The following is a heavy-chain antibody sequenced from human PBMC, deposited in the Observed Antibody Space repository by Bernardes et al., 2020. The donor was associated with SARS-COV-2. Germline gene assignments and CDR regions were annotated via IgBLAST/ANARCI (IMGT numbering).Heavy chain of an antibody. V-gene: IGHV3-11*04. CDR3: ARGNYGDYVTLDY. D-gene: IGHD4-17*01. CDR2: ISSSGSTI. CDR1: GFTFRDHY. J-gene: IGHJ4*02. Sequence: GGSLRLSCAASGFTFRDHYMDWVRQAPGKGLEWVSYISSSGSTIYYADSVKGRFTISRDNAKNSLYLQMNSLRAEDTAVYYCARGNYGDYVTLDYWGQGTLVTVSS.